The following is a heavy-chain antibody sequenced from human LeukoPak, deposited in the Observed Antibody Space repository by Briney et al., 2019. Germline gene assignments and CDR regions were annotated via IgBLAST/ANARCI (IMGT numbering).Heavy chain of an antibody. J-gene: IGHJ4*02. CDR1: GGSITSNY. CDR3: ARHADGGTFPLDY. CDR2: IHYSADS. V-gene: IGHV4-59*08. Sequence: SETLSRTCTGSGGSITSNYWSWIRQPPWERLEHIGYIHYSADSNNNPSLKGRVTMSMDTSKNQFSLKLPSVTAADTAVYYCARHADGGTFPLDYWGQGNLVTVSS. D-gene: IGHD1-26*01.